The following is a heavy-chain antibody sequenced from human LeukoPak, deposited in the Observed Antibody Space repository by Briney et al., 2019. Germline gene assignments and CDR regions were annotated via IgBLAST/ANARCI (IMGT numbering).Heavy chain of an antibody. CDR3: ARVPKYFDL. V-gene: IGHV4-34*01. J-gene: IGHJ2*01. CDR1: GGSFSGFY. CDR2: INHSRST. Sequence: SETLSLTCAVYGGSFSGFYWTWIRQPPGKGLEWIGQINHSRSTHYNPSLKSRVTISVDTSRNQFSLKLSSVTAADTAVYYCARVPKYFDLWGRGTLVTVSS.